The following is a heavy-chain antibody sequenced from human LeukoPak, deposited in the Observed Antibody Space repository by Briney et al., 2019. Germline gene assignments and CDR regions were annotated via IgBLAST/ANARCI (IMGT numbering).Heavy chain of an antibody. J-gene: IGHJ3*02. Sequence: GASVNVSCKASGGTFSSYAISWVRQAPGQGLEWMGGIIPIFGTANYAQKFQGRVTITTDESTSTAYMELSSLRSEDTAVYYCARQGHGVVVPAAIPTAFDIWGQGTMVTVSS. CDR2: IIPIFGTA. D-gene: IGHD2-2*02. CDR3: ARQGHGVVVPAAIPTAFDI. V-gene: IGHV1-69*05. CDR1: GGTFSSYA.